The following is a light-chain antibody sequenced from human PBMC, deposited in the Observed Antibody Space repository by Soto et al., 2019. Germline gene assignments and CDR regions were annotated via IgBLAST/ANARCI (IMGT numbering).Light chain of an antibody. J-gene: IGKJ4*01. CDR3: QRYNNWPLT. V-gene: IGKV3-15*01. CDR2: GAS. Sequence: EIVMTQSPATLSVSPGERATLSCRASQGIGSTLAWYQQKPGQTPRLLTYGASTRATGVPARFSGSGSGTEFTLTINSLQSEDFAVYYCQRYNNWPLTFGGGTKVDIK. CDR1: QGIGST.